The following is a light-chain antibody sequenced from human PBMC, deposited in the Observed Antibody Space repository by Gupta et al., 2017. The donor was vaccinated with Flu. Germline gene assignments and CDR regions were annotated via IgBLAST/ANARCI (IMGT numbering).Light chain of an antibody. V-gene: IGKV1-39*01. J-gene: IGKJ2*01. Sequence: DIRITQSPATLSASFGDRVTISCRASVSMATYVNWYQQKPGKAPKLLIYFASSLHSGVPSRFSGSGSGTDFTLTITDLQPEDVATYYCQQRYSTPYTFGQGTKVEIK. CDR2: FAS. CDR1: VSMATY. CDR3: QQRYSTPYT.